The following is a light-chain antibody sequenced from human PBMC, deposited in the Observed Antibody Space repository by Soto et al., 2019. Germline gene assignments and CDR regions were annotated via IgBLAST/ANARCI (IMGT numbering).Light chain of an antibody. CDR2: DAS. CDR3: HLYNSYHT. Sequence: DIQMTQSPSTLSAFVGDRVAITCRASQSVNSWLAWYQQRPGKAPKLLIYDASTLESGVPSRFSGSGSGTEFTLTISSLQPDDFATYYCHLYNSYHTFGGGTKVDIK. J-gene: IGKJ4*01. V-gene: IGKV1-5*01. CDR1: QSVNSW.